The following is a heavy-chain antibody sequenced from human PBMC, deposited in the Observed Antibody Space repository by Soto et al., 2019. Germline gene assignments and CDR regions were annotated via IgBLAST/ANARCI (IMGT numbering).Heavy chain of an antibody. D-gene: IGHD6-6*01. V-gene: IGHV3-23*01. CDR1: GFTFSTYA. CDR2: ISGSGGST. CDR3: AKNWDTTFSSSSH. J-gene: IGHJ4*02. Sequence: EVQLLESGGGLAQPGGSLRLSCAASGFTFSTYARTWVRQAPGKGLEWVSAISGSGGSTYYADSVKGRFTISRDSSQNTVFLQMNSLRAEDTAVYYCAKNWDTTFSSSSHWGQGTLVTVSS.